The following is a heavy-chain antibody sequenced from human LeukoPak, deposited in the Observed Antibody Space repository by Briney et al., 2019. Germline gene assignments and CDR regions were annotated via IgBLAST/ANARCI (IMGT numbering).Heavy chain of an antibody. Sequence: PSETLSLTCTVSGGSISSYYWSWIRQPPGKGLEGMGDIYYSGSTNYNPPLKSRRTISVDTSKNQFSLKLSSVTAADTAVYYCARIPSYSYSMDVWGQGTTVTVSS. J-gene: IGHJ6*03. CDR1: GGSISSYY. CDR3: ARIPSYSYSMDV. D-gene: IGHD2-21*01. CDR2: IYYSGST. V-gene: IGHV4-59*01.